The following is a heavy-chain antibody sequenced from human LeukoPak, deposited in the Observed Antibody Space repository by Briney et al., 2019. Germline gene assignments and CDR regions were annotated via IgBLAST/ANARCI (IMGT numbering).Heavy chain of an antibody. CDR3: ARHRRYSSGWGYFDY. CDR2: IYPGDSDT. J-gene: IGHJ4*02. Sequence: KPGESLKISCKGSGYSFTSYWIGWVRQMPGKGLEWMGIIYPGDSDTRYSPSFQGRVTISADKSISTAYLQWSSLKASDTAMYYCARHRRYSSGWGYFDYWGQGTLVTVSS. D-gene: IGHD6-19*01. V-gene: IGHV5-51*01. CDR1: GYSFTSYW.